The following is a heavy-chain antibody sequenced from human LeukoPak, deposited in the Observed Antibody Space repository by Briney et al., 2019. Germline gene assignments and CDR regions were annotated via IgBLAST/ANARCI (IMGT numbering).Heavy chain of an antibody. Sequence: GGSLRLSCAASGFTFSSYAMSWVRQAPGKGLEWVSGISGSGSSTYYAGSVKGRFTISREDAKNSLYLQMNSLRVEDAAVYYCARIYYDSSRGDYYGMDVWGQGTTVTVS. V-gene: IGHV3-23*01. CDR3: ARIYYDSSRGDYYGMDV. CDR2: ISGSGSST. J-gene: IGHJ6*02. D-gene: IGHD3-22*01. CDR1: GFTFSSYA.